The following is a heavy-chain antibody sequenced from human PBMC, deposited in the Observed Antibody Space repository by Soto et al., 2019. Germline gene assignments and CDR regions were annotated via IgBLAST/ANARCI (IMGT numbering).Heavy chain of an antibody. CDR2: IRNKGNNYAT. D-gene: IGHD5-18*01. J-gene: IGHJ4*02. V-gene: IGHV3-73*01. CDR3: TARRDWTAVDPLEY. CDR1: GFTFSNAW. Sequence: GGSLRLSCAASGFTFSNAWMNWVRQASGKGLEWVGRIRNKGNNYATAYTASVKGRLTISRDDSKNTVYLQMNSLKIDDTAVYYCTARRDWTAVDPLEYWGLGTLVTVSS.